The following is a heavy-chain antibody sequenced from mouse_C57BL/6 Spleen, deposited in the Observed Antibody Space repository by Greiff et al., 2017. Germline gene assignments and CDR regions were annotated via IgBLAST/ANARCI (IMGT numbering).Heavy chain of an antibody. CDR2: IHPNSGST. CDR3: ARSGDGYSLFDY. D-gene: IGHD2-3*01. J-gene: IGHJ2*01. CDR1: GYTFTSYW. V-gene: IGHV1-64*01. Sequence: QVQLQQPGAELVKPGASVKLSCKASGYTFTSYWMHWVKQRPGQGLEWIGMIHPNSGSTNYNEKFKSKATLTVDKSSSTAYMQLSSLTSEDSAFYYGARSGDGYSLFDYWGQGTTLTVSS.